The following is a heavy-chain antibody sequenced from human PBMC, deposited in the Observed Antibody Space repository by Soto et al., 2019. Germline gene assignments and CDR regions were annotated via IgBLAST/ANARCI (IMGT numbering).Heavy chain of an antibody. Sequence: GAPVKVSCKAFGFTFSSYWISWVRQAPGQGLEWMGWISAYNGNTNYAQKLQGRVTMTTDTSTSTAYMELRSLRSDDTAVYYCARVGSIIAARPYYFDYWGQGTLVTVSS. CDR3: ARVGSIIAARPYYFDY. CDR1: GFTFSSYW. CDR2: ISAYNGNT. D-gene: IGHD6-6*01. J-gene: IGHJ4*02. V-gene: IGHV1-18*01.